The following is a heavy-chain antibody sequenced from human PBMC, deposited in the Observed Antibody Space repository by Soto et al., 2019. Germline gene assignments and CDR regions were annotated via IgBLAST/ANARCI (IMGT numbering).Heavy chain of an antibody. CDR2: ISGDGGST. CDR1: GFTFDDYA. Sequence: GGSLRLSCAASGFTFDDYAMHWVRQAPGKGLEWVSLISGDGGSTYYADSVKGRFTISRDNSKNSLYLQMNSLRTEDTALYYYAKDDSKIQLWVFDYWGQGTLVTVSS. J-gene: IGHJ4*02. V-gene: IGHV3-43*02. CDR3: AKDDSKIQLWVFDY. D-gene: IGHD5-18*01.